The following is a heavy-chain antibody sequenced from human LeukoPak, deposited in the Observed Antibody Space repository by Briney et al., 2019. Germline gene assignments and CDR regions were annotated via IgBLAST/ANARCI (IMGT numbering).Heavy chain of an antibody. Sequence: PGGSLTLSCAASEFSVSTNYMHWVCQAPGKGLEWVSVIYSGGNTYYADSVKDRFTISRDKSKNTLYLRMNSLRAEDTAVYYCARDDKRGYSYGYTGYYYGMDVWGQGTTVTVSS. CDR3: ARDDKRGYSYGYTGYYYGMDV. V-gene: IGHV3-53*01. CDR1: EFSVSTNY. D-gene: IGHD5-18*01. CDR2: IYSGGNT. J-gene: IGHJ6*02.